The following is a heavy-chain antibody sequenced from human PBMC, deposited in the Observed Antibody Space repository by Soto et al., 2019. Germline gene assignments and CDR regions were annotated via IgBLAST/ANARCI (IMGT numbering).Heavy chain of an antibody. J-gene: IGHJ6*02. CDR3: AKDLEGYSSPNYYYYHGMDV. Sequence: GGSLRLSCAASGFTFSSYGMHWVRQAPGKGLEWVAVISYDGSNKYYADSVKGRFTISRDNSKNTLYLQMNSLRAEDTAVYYCAKDLEGYSSPNYYYYHGMDVWGQGTTVTVSS. V-gene: IGHV3-30*18. CDR2: ISYDGSNK. D-gene: IGHD6-13*01. CDR1: GFTFSSYG.